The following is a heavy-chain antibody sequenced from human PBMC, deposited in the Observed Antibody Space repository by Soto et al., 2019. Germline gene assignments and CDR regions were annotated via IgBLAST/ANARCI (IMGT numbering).Heavy chain of an antibody. CDR2: IFHDGTA. CDR3: ARLVYDTRLNYMYFDF. Sequence: SETLSLTCAVSGVSISSGNWWTWVRQTPQRGLEYIGEIFHDGTANYYPSFERRVAISVDTSKNQFSLKLTSVTAADTAIYFCARLVYDTRLNYMYFDFWGQGALVTGS. CDR1: GVSISSGNW. D-gene: IGHD3-10*01. V-gene: IGHV4-4*02. J-gene: IGHJ4*02.